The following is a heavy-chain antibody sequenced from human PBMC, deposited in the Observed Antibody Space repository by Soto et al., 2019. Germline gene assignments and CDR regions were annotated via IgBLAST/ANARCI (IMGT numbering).Heavy chain of an antibody. V-gene: IGHV3-74*01. D-gene: IGHD2-21*01. CDR1: VFTFDRYL. Sequence: WGSLVLSCAATVFTFDRYLMSWVRQAPGKGPEWLSGINSDGTISSYADSVNGRFTISRDNSRNTLSLQMNSLRADDTAVYYCARLSGDHSGFLSYGMDAWAQRTTVTVSS. CDR2: INSDGTIS. J-gene: IGHJ6*02. CDR3: ARLSGDHSGFLSYGMDA.